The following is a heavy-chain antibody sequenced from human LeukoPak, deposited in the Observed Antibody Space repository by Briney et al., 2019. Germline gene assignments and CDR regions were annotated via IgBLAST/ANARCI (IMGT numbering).Heavy chain of an antibody. CDR2: ISWNSGTI. J-gene: IGHJ3*01. CDR1: GFTFYDYA. V-gene: IGHV3-9*03. D-gene: IGHD1-14*01. CDR3: SKGRNRPGPLDGFDV. Sequence: PGRSLRLSCAASGFTFYDYAMHWVRQPPGKGLEWVSGISWNSGTIVYADSVKGRFTISRDNAKNSLYLEMDSLRNEDMALYYCSKGRNRPGPLDGFDVWGQGTMVTVST.